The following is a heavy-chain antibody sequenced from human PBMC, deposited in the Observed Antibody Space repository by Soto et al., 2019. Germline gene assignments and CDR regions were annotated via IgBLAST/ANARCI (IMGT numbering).Heavy chain of an antibody. D-gene: IGHD2-2*01. J-gene: IGHJ4*02. CDR3: ARGIGYCSSINCYSSRRLRFDS. CDR2: VNHSGTT. Sequence: WTWIRQSPEKGLEWIGEVNHSGTTYYNPSLKTRVTISVHTPKNQFSLKMSSVTAADTAVYCCARGIGYCSSINCYSSRRLRFDSWGQGTLVTVSS. V-gene: IGHV4-34*01.